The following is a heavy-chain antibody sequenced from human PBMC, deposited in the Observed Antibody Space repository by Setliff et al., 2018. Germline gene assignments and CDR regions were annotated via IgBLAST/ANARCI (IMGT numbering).Heavy chain of an antibody. J-gene: IGHJ6*03. CDR2: INYSGST. D-gene: IGHD6-19*01. CDR3: ARQQWLYYYYYYMDV. V-gene: IGHV4-59*01. CDR1: GGSISSYY. Sequence: SETLSLTCTVSGGSISSYYWSWIRQPPGKGLEWIGYINYSGSTNYNPSLKSRVTISVDTSKNQFSLKLSSVTAADTAVYYCARQQWLYYYYYYMDVWGKGTTVTVSS.